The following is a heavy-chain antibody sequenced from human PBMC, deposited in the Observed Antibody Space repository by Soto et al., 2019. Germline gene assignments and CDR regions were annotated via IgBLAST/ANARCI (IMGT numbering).Heavy chain of an antibody. Sequence: QVQLVQSGAEVKKPGASVKVSCKASGYTFTSYYIHWVRQAPGHGLEWMGIINPSGGSTSYAQKFQGRVTMTWDPSTSTVYMELSSLRSEDTAVYFWARVLRYFDWSFFDYWGQGTLVTVSS. V-gene: IGHV1-46*03. CDR2: INPSGGST. J-gene: IGHJ4*02. CDR3: ARVLRYFDWSFFDY. D-gene: IGHD3-9*01. CDR1: GYTFTSYY.